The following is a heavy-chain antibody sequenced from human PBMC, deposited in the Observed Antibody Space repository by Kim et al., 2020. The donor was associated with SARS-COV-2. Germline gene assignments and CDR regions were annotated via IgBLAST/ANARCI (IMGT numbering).Heavy chain of an antibody. CDR2: IYQTGTS. J-gene: IGHJ5*02. Sequence: SETLSLTCTVSGDSITSGGYYWTWIRQHPGKGLEWIGYIYQTGTSFYNPSLKSRATISIDTSTNQFSLNMRSVTAADTAVYYCARDDQLSAATGWFDPWG. D-gene: IGHD6-25*01. V-gene: IGHV4-31*03. CDR1: GDSITSGGYY. CDR3: ARDDQLSAATGWFDP.